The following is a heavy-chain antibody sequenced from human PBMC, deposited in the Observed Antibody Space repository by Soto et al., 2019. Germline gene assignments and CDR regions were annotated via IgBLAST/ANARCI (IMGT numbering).Heavy chain of an antibody. CDR1: GFTFSSYG. D-gene: IGHD5-18*01. Sequence: GGSLRLSCAASGFTFSSYGMHWVRQAPGKGLEWVAVISYDGSNKYYADSVKGRFTISRDNSKNTLYLQMNSLRAEDTAVYYCAKVINAGNTAMVRGSFDYWGQGTLVTVSS. J-gene: IGHJ4*02. CDR2: ISYDGSNK. CDR3: AKVINAGNTAMVRGSFDY. V-gene: IGHV3-30*18.